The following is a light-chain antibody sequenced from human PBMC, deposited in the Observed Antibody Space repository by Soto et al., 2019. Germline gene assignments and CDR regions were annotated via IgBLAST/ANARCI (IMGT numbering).Light chain of an antibody. CDR1: TSNIGSNY. CDR3: ATWDDSLNGFYV. J-gene: IGLJ1*01. Sequence: QSLLTQPPAASWTPGHWVTISCSGSTSNIGSNYVYWYQQLPGTAPKLLIYRNNQRPSGVPDRFSGSKSGTSASLAISGLRSDDEAHYFCATWDDSLNGFYVFGTGTNVTVL. CDR2: RNN. V-gene: IGLV1-47*01.